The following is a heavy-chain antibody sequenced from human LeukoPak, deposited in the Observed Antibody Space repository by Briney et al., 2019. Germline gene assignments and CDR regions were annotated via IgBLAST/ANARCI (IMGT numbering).Heavy chain of an antibody. CDR1: GYTFTCYY. Sequence: ASVKVSCKASGYTFTCYYMHWVRQAPGQGLEWMGWINPNSGGTNYAQKFQGRVTMTRDTSISTAYMELSRLRSDDTAVYYCARDMRGYSEGFDYWGQGTLVTVSS. V-gene: IGHV1-2*02. D-gene: IGHD5-18*01. CDR3: ARDMRGYSEGFDY. CDR2: INPNSGGT. J-gene: IGHJ4*02.